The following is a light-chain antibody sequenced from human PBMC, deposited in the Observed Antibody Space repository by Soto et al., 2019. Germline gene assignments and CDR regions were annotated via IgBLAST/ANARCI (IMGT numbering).Light chain of an antibody. Sequence: ECVLTQSPGTLSLSAGERATLSCRASQTVRNNYLAWYQQKPGQAPRLLIYDASSRATGIPDRFSGGGSGTDFTLTISRLEPEDFAVYYCQQFSSYPLTFGGGTKVDIK. CDR3: QQFSSYPLT. CDR2: DAS. CDR1: QTVRNNY. V-gene: IGKV3-20*01. J-gene: IGKJ4*01.